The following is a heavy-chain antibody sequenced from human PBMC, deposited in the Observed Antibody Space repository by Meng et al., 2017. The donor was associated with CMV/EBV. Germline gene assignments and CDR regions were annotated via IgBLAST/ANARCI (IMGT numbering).Heavy chain of an antibody. V-gene: IGHV1-69*10. CDR1: GGTFSSYA. Sequence: SVKVSCKASGGTFSSYAISWVRQAPGQGLEWMGGIIPILGIANYAQKFQGRVTITADKSTSTAYMELSSLRSEDTAVYYRARFKEDYYYYGMDVWGQGTTVTVSS. CDR2: IIPILGIA. J-gene: IGHJ6*02. CDR3: ARFKEDYYYYGMDV.